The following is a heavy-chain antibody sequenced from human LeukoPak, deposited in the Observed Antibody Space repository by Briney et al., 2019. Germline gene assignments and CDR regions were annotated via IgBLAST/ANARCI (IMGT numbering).Heavy chain of an antibody. D-gene: IGHD1-20*01. CDR3: ARGTRYNWNDNWFDP. CDR2: IYYSGST. J-gene: IGHJ5*02. CDR1: GGSISSHY. V-gene: IGHV4-59*11. Sequence: SETLSLTCTVSGGSISSHYWSWIRQPSGKGLEWIGYIYYSGSTNYNPSLKSRVTISVDTSKNQFSLKLSSVTAADTAVYYCARGTRYNWNDNWFDPWGQGTLVTVSS.